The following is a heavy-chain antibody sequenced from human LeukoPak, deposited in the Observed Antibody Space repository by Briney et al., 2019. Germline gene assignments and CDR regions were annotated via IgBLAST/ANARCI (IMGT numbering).Heavy chain of an antibody. Sequence: PGGSLRLSCAASGFTVSSNYMSWVRQAPGKGLEWVSVIYSGGSTYYADSVKGRFTISRDNSENTLYLQMNSLRAEDTAVYYCASTEPGYSSGWYYFDYWGQGTLVTVSS. V-gene: IGHV3-53*01. CDR1: GFTVSSNY. CDR3: ASTEPGYSSGWYYFDY. D-gene: IGHD6-19*01. CDR2: IYSGGST. J-gene: IGHJ4*02.